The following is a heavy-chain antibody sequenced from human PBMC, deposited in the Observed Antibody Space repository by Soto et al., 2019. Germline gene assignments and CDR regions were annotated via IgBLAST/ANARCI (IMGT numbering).Heavy chain of an antibody. V-gene: IGHV1-2*02. D-gene: IGHD2-2*01. CDR2: INPNSGGT. CDR3: ARVGHCSSTSCYPFDF. J-gene: IGHJ4*02. Sequence: GASVKVSCKTSGYTFTGYYIYWVRQAPGQGPEWMGWINPNSGGTNYAQKFQGRVTMTRDTSNSTAYMELSRLRSDDTAVYYCARVGHCSSTSCYPFDFWGQGTLVTVSS. CDR1: GYTFTGYY.